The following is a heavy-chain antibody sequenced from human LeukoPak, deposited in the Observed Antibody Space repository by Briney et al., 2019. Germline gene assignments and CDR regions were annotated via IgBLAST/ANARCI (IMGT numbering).Heavy chain of an antibody. Sequence: GGSLRLSCAASGFTLGNYDMNWVRQAPGKGLEWVANINQVGSEKYYVESVKGRFTISRNNAKNSMFLQMNSLRAEDTALYYCVRDWSSGADFWGQGTLVTVSS. CDR1: GFTLGNYD. J-gene: IGHJ4*02. D-gene: IGHD6-19*01. CDR2: INQVGSEK. CDR3: VRDWSSGADF. V-gene: IGHV3-7*01.